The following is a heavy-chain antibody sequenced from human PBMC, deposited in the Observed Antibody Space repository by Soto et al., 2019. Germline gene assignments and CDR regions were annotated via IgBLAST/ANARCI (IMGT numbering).Heavy chain of an antibody. J-gene: IGHJ5*02. CDR3: ARGEDTAMVALGGWYDP. CDR2: IIPILGIA. Sequence: QVQLVQSGAEVKKPGSSVKVSCKASGGTFSSYTISWVRQAPGQGLEWMGRIIPILGIANYAQKFQGRVTITADKSTITAYMELSSLRSEDTAVYYCARGEDTAMVALGGWYDPWGQGTLVTVSS. CDR1: GGTFSSYT. D-gene: IGHD5-18*01. V-gene: IGHV1-69*02.